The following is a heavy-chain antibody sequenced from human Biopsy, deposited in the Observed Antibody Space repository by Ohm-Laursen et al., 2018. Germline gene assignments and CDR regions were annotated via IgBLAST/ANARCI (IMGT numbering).Heavy chain of an antibody. J-gene: IGHJ5*02. D-gene: IGHD3-22*01. CDR1: GGSISNNNYY. Sequence: TLSLTWIVSGGSISNNNYYWGWIRQPPGQGLVWIGCIFYRGSTHYKPSLKSRVNISVDTSKNQFSVKGNSVTAADTAVYYCARDYDTSGYYYVSWGQGTLVTVSS. V-gene: IGHV4-39*01. CDR3: ARDYDTSGYYYVS. CDR2: IFYRGST.